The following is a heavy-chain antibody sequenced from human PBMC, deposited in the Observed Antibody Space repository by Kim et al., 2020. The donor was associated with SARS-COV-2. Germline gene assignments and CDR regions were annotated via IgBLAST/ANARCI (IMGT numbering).Heavy chain of an antibody. CDR2: IYYSGST. Sequence: SETLSLTCTVSGGSISSGGYYWSWIRQHPGKGLEWIGYIYYSGSTYYNPSLKSRVTISVDTSKNQFSLKLSSVTAADTAVYYCARVDVCSGGSCCWYFDLWGSGTLVTVSS. J-gene: IGHJ2*01. D-gene: IGHD2-15*01. CDR3: ARVDVCSGGSCCWYFDL. V-gene: IGHV4-31*03. CDR1: GGSISSGGYY.